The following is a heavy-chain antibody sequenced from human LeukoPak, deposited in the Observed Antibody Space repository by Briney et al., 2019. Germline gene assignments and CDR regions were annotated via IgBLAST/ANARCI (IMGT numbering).Heavy chain of an antibody. CDR3: AREREWIQLPAMRSYYYMDV. V-gene: IGHV4-59*01. CDR1: GGSISTYY. CDR2: IFYSGSS. D-gene: IGHD5-18*01. J-gene: IGHJ6*03. Sequence: SETLSLTCTVSGGSISTYYWSWIRQPPGKGLEWIGYIFYSGSSNYNPSLKSRVTISVDTFKNQFSLKLSSVTAADTAVYYCAREREWIQLPAMRSYYYMDVWGRGTTVTVSS.